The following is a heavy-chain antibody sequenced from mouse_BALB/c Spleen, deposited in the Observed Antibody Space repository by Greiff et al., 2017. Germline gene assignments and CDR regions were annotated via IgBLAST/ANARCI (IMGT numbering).Heavy chain of an antibody. J-gene: IGHJ3*01. CDR1: GYTFTSYW. D-gene: IGHD1-1*01. CDR2: IYPSDSYT. V-gene: IGHV1-69*02. CDR3: TRDYYGSSYVAY. Sequence: QVQLQQSGAELVRPGASVKLSCKASGYTFTSYWINWVKQRPGQGLEWIGNIYPSDSYTNYNQKFKDKATLTVDKSSSTAYMQLSSPTSEDSAVYYCTRDYYGSSYVAYWGQGTLVTVSA.